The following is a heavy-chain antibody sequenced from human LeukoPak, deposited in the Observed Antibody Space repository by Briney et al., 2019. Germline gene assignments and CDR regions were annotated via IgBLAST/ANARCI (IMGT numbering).Heavy chain of an antibody. V-gene: IGHV3-43*02. CDR3: TKDIRGYGYYYDSSGYIDY. J-gene: IGHJ4*02. CDR2: ISGDGGTT. CDR1: GFTFDDCA. Sequence: GGSLRLSCAPSGFTFDDCAMHCVRQAPGKGLEWVSLISGDGGTTYYADSVKGRFTISRDNYRRSLFLQMDSLRTEDTAFYYCTKDIRGYGYYYDSSGYIDYWGQGTLVTVSS. D-gene: IGHD3-22*01.